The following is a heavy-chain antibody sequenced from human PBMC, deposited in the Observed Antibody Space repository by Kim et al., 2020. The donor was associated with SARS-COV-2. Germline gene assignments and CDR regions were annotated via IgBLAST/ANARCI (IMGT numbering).Heavy chain of an antibody. CDR1: GYNFTNYW. CDR3: ARRHYYDSSGYYYGFDY. Sequence: GESLKISCKGSGYNFTNYWIGWVRQMPGKGLEYMGIIYSGDSDSRYSPSFQGQVTISVDRSTSTAYLQWSSLKASDTGMYYCARRHYYDSSGYYYGFDYWGQGTLVTVSS. J-gene: IGHJ4*02. CDR2: IYSGDSDS. D-gene: IGHD3-22*01. V-gene: IGHV5-51*01.